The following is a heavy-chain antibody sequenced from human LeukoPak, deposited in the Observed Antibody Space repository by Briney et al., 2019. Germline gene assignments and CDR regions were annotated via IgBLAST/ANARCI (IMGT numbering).Heavy chain of an antibody. V-gene: IGHV4-34*01. D-gene: IGHD3-10*01. Sequence: SETLSLTCAVYGGSFSGYYWSWIRQPPGKGLEWIGEINHSGSTNYNPSLKSRVTISVDTSKNQFSLKLSSVTAAATAVYYCARKNGYYYGSGAPFDYWGQGTLVTVSS. CDR2: INHSGST. CDR3: ARKNGYYYGSGAPFDY. CDR1: GGSFSGYY. J-gene: IGHJ4*02.